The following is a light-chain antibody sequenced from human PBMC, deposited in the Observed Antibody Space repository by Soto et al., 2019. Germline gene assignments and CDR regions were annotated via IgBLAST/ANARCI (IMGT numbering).Light chain of an antibody. CDR3: CSYAGSYTFYI. V-gene: IGLV2-11*01. J-gene: IGLJ1*01. CDR1: SSDVGGSYY. CDR2: EAS. Sequence: QSALTQPASVSGSPGQSIPISCTGTSSDVGGSYYVSWFQHHPGKAPKLIIWEASNRPSGVPDRFSGSKSGNTASLTISGLQAEDEADYYCCSYAGSYTFYILGTGTQLTVL.